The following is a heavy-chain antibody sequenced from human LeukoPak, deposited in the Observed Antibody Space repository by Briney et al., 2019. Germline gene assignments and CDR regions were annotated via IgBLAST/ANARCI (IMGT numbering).Heavy chain of an antibody. CDR1: GFTFSSYS. Sequence: GGSLRLSCAASGFTFSSYSMNWVRQAPGKGLEWVSAISGSGGSTYYADSVKGRFTISRDNSKNTLYLQMNSLRAEDTVVYYCAKETRQLVLYWGQGTLVTVSS. CDR3: AKETRQLVLY. CDR2: ISGSGGST. J-gene: IGHJ4*02. D-gene: IGHD6-6*01. V-gene: IGHV3-23*01.